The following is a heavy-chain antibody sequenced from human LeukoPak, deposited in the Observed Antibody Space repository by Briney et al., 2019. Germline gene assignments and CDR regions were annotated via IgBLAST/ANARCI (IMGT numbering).Heavy chain of an antibody. D-gene: IGHD3-3*01. V-gene: IGHV1-69*01. CDR2: IIPIFGTA. J-gene: IGHJ3*02. Sequence: GASVKVSCKASGGTFSSYAISWVRQAPGQGLEWMGGIIPIFGTANYAQKFQGRVTITADESKSTAYMELSSLRSEDTAVYYCARGVRDTYYDFWSGLNAFDIWGQGTMVTVSS. CDR3: ARGVRDTYYDFWSGLNAFDI. CDR1: GGTFSSYA.